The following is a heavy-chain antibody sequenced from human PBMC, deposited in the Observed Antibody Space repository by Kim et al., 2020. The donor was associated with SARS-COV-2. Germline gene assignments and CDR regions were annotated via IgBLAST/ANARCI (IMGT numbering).Heavy chain of an antibody. J-gene: IGHJ4*02. V-gene: IGHV3-7*03. CDR3: AQELRQHTH. Sequence: GGSLRLSCLVSGFTFSSSPMNCIRQAPGKTLEWVATISDDGSYKNHLNAVKGRFSIYRDNAKYSLYLQMNSLRREDTAEYYCAQELRQHTHWGQGILVTV. CDR2: ISDDGSYK. D-gene: IGHD2-15*01. CDR1: GFTFSSSP.